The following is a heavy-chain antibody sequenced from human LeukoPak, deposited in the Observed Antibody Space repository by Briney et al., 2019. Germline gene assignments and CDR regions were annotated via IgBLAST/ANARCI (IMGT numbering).Heavy chain of an antibody. V-gene: IGHV4-39*01. J-gene: IGHJ4*02. CDR1: GDSISTSNSY. Sequence: SETLSLTCAVSGDSISTSNSYWGWLRRPPGKGLEWVGSIYYSGNTYYNPSLKSRVTISVDTSKDQFSLKPTSVTAADTAVYYCARQTGVGLFILPGGQGTLVTVSS. CDR3: ARQTGVGLFILP. CDR2: IYYSGNT. D-gene: IGHD3-3*01.